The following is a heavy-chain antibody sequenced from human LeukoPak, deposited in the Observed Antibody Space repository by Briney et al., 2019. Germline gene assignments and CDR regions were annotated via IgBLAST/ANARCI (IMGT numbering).Heavy chain of an antibody. J-gene: IGHJ4*02. CDR2: IYSDSNT. D-gene: IGHD5-18*01. CDR3: ARGYSYGYGY. CDR1: GITVAIIY. Sequence: RGCRRLSCAVSGITVAIIYMSWDPQAPGKGLKSFSVIYSDSNTYYADSGKGRFTISSHNTKNTLYLQMNIRRAEDPSVYYCARGYSYGYGYWGQGTLVTVSS. V-gene: IGHV3-53*04.